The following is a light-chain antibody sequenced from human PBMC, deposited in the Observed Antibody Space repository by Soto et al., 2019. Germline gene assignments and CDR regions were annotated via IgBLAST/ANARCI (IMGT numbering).Light chain of an antibody. CDR1: SSNIGSNT. V-gene: IGLV1-44*01. Sequence: QSVLTQPPSASGTPGQRVTISCSGSSSNIGSNTVTWYQQLPGTAPKLLIYRNSQRPSGVPDRFSGSKSGTSASLAISGLQSEDEADYYCAAWDDSLNGHVFGGGTKLTVL. CDR3: AAWDDSLNGHV. J-gene: IGLJ3*02. CDR2: RNS.